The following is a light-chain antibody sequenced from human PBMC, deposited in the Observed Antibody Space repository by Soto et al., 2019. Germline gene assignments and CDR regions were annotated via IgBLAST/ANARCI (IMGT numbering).Light chain of an antibody. CDR2: VNS. CDR3: QSYDISLSVVV. CDR1: SSNIGAGYD. V-gene: IGLV1-40*01. Sequence: QPVLTQPPSLSGAPGQRVTISCTGSSSNIGAGYDVHWYQQFPGTAPKLLIYVNSNRPSGVPDRFSGSKSGTSASLAITGLQAEDEADYYCQSYDISLSVVVFGGGTKLTVL. J-gene: IGLJ2*01.